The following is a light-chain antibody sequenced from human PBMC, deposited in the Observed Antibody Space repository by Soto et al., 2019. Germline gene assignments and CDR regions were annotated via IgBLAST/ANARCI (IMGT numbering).Light chain of an antibody. V-gene: IGKV3-20*01. J-gene: IGKJ1*01. CDR2: GAS. CDR3: QQYGSSGT. Sequence: IVLTQSPGTLSLSPCERATLSCRASQSVSSNSLAWFQLKPGQAPRLLIYGASSRATGIPDRFSGSGSGTDFTLTISRLEPEDFAVYYCQQYGSSGTFGQGAKVDIK. CDR1: QSVSSNS.